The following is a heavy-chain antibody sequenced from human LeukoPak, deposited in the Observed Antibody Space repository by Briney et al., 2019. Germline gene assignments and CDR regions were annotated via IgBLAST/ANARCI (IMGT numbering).Heavy chain of an antibody. J-gene: IGHJ4*02. Sequence: GGSLRLSCAASGFTFSNYGMHWVRQAPGKGLEWVAVISYDGSNKYYADSVKGRFAISRDNSKNTLCLQMNSLRAEDTAVYYCAKAYGYCTTTSCSHEEFDYWGQGTLVTVSS. CDR2: ISYDGSNK. CDR1: GFTFSNYG. CDR3: AKAYGYCTTTSCSHEEFDY. D-gene: IGHD2-2*01. V-gene: IGHV3-30*18.